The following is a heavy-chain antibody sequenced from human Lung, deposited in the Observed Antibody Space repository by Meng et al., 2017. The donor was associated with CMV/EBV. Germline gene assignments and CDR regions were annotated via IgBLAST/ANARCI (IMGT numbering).Heavy chain of an antibody. CDR3: ARYSDATRMRYFDWLLLFDY. CDR1: FGAFSSRRCY. D-gene: IGHD3-9*01. V-gene: IGHV4-39*07. J-gene: IGHJ4*02. Sequence: PWVTLSRTGTAPFGAFSSRRCYWGWTRQPPGKGLQFIGSIYYSGSAYDNPSLKSRFTISVETSKTQFSLKLSSVTAADTAVYYCARYSDATRMRYFDWLLLFDYWGQGTLVTVSS. CDR2: IYYSGSA.